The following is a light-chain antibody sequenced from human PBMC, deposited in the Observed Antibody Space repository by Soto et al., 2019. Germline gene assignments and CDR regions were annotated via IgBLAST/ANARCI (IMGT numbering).Light chain of an antibody. CDR1: SSDVGSYNY. Sequence: QSALTQPASVSGSPGQSITISCTGTSSDVGSYNYVSWYQQYPGKAPKLMIYDVSNRPSGVSYRFSGSKSGNTASLTISGVLAEDEADDYCSSYSTSSTHVVFGGGTKLTVL. CDR3: SSYSTSSTHVV. J-gene: IGLJ2*01. V-gene: IGLV2-14*01. CDR2: DVS.